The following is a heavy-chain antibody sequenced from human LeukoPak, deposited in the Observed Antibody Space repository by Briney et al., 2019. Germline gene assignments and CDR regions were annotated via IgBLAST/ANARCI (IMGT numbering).Heavy chain of an antibody. J-gene: IGHJ4*02. V-gene: IGHV3-74*01. D-gene: IGHD3-22*01. Sequence: GGSLRLSCAASGFTFSNNWMHWVRQAPGKGLVWVSRINSDGRTTTYADSVKGRFTISRDNAKNTLYLQMNSLRAEDTAFYYCVMIKEGWGQGTLVTVSS. CDR2: INSDGRTT. CDR1: GFTFSNNW. CDR3: VMIKEG.